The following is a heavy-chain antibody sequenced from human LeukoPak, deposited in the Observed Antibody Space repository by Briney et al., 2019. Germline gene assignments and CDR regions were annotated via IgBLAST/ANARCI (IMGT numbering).Heavy chain of an antibody. D-gene: IGHD2-2*02. V-gene: IGHV3-30*04. CDR1: GFTFSSYA. Sequence: GGSLRLSCAASGFTFSSYAMHWVRQAPGKGLEWVAVISYDGRNKYYADSVKGRFTISRDNSKNTLYLQMNSLRAEDTAVYYCAKGRDCSSTSCYRGGYYYYGMDVWGQGTTVTVSS. J-gene: IGHJ6*02. CDR2: ISYDGRNK. CDR3: AKGRDCSSTSCYRGGYYYYGMDV.